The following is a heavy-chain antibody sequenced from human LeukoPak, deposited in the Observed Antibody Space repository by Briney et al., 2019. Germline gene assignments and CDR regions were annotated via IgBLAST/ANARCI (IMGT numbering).Heavy chain of an antibody. CDR1: GYSFTSYW. V-gene: IGHV5-51*01. CDR2: IYPGDSDT. J-gene: IGHJ1*01. D-gene: IGHD3-16*02. CDR3: ARGQTDWGSYRYTS. Sequence: PGESLKISCKGSGYSFTSYWIGWVRQMPGKGLEWMGIIYPGDSDTRYSPPFEGPVPISADKSISTAYLQRSSLKASDCAMYFCARGQTDWGSYRYTSWRQGTVVSVFS.